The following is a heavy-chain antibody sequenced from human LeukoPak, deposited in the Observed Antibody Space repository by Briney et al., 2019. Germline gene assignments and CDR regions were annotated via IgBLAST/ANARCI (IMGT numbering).Heavy chain of an antibody. D-gene: IGHD4-17*01. Sequence: QPGGSLRLSCAASGFTFDDYAMHWVRQAPGKGLEWVSGISWNSGSIGYADSVKGRFTISRDNAKNSLYLQMNSLRAEDTALYYCAKGLRSVYYYGMDVWGQGTTVTVSS. V-gene: IGHV3-9*01. CDR1: GFTFDDYA. CDR2: ISWNSGSI. J-gene: IGHJ6*02. CDR3: AKGLRSVYYYGMDV.